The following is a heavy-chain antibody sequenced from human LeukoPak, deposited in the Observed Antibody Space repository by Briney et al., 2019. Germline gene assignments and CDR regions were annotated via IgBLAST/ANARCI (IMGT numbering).Heavy chain of an antibody. CDR1: GFTFSSYA. Sequence: PGGSLRLSCAASGFTFSSYAMSWVRQAPGKGLEWVSAFSCSGDITYYADSVKGRFTISRDNSKNTLYLQMSSLRAEDTAVYYCARTPPIEGYLYDFWGQGTLVTVSS. V-gene: IGHV3-23*01. J-gene: IGHJ4*02. CDR2: FSCSGDIT. D-gene: IGHD5-24*01. CDR3: ARTPPIEGYLYDF.